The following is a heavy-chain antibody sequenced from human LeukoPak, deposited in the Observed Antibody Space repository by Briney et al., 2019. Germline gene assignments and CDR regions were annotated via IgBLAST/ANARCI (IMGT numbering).Heavy chain of an antibody. CDR1: GGSISSGDYY. CDR2: IYYSGST. V-gene: IGHV4-31*03. J-gene: IGHJ4*02. CDR3: ARALEWLPKFDY. Sequence: SQTLSLTCTVSGGSISSGDYYWSWIRQHPGKGLEWIGYIYYSGSTYYNPSLKSRVTISVDTSKNQFSLKLSSVTAADTAVYYCARALEWLPKFDYWGQGTLVTVSS. D-gene: IGHD3-3*01.